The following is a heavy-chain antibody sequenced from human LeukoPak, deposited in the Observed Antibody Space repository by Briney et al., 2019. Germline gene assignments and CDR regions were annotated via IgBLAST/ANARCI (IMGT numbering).Heavy chain of an antibody. J-gene: IGHJ4*02. CDR3: ARAGGTSWADY. D-gene: IGHD6-13*01. Sequence: TGGSLRLSCEASGFTFRDYWMTWVRQAPGKGLEWVANVKQDGTEKFYVDSVKGRFTISRDNGKNSLYLQMTSLRVEDTAIYYCARAGGTSWADYWGQGTLVTVSS. CDR1: GFTFRDYW. CDR2: VKQDGTEK. V-gene: IGHV3-7*01.